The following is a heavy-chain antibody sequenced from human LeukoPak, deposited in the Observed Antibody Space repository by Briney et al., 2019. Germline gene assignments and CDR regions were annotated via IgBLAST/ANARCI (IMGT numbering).Heavy chain of an antibody. D-gene: IGHD2-15*01. CDR1: GFTFSSNG. V-gene: IGHV3-33*06. J-gene: IGHJ4*02. CDR3: AKDSCSGGSCYSYFDY. Sequence: GRSLRLSCAASGFTFSSNGMHWVRQAPGKGLEWVAVIWYDGSNKYYADSVKGRFTISRDNSKNTLYLQMNSLRAEDTAVYYCAKDSCSGGSCYSYFDYWGQGTLVTVSS. CDR2: IWYDGSNK.